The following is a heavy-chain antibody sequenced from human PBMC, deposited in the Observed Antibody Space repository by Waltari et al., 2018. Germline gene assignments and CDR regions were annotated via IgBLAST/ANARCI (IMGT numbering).Heavy chain of an antibody. CDR3: ARVPVEGYYFDY. J-gene: IGHJ4*02. CDR1: GFTFSSYA. V-gene: IGHV3-30-3*01. D-gene: IGHD2-15*01. CDR2: ISYDGSNK. Sequence: QVQLVESGGGVVQPGRSLRLSCAASGFTFSSYAMHWVRQAPGKGLEWVAVISYDGSNKYYADSVKGRFTIARDNSKNTLYLQMNSRGAEDTAVYYCARVPVEGYYFDYWGQGTLVTVSS.